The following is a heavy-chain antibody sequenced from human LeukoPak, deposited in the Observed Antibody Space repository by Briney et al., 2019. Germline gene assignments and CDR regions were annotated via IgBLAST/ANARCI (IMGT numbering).Heavy chain of an antibody. CDR3: VKESGFMVAPNSAFDI. Sequence: PGGSLRLSCAASGFTFSSYHMHWVRQAPGKGLEYVSAISSNGGSTYYANSVKGRFTISRDNSKNTLYLQMSSLRAEDTAVYYCVKESGFMVAPNSAFDIWGQGTMVTVSS. CDR1: GFTFSSYH. V-gene: IGHV3-64*01. CDR2: ISSNGGST. D-gene: IGHD4/OR15-4a*01. J-gene: IGHJ3*02.